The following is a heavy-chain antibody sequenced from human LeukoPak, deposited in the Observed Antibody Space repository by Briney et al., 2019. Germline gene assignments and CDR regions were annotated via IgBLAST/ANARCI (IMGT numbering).Heavy chain of an antibody. J-gene: IGHJ5*02. D-gene: IGHD3-10*01. CDR2: IVVGSGNT. Sequence: SVKVSCKASGFTFTSSAMQWVRQARGQRLEWVGWIVVGSGNTNYAQKFQERVTITRDMSTSTTYMELSSLRSEDTAVYYCGADLTMVRGVPRWFDPWGQGTLVTVSS. V-gene: IGHV1-58*02. CDR3: GADLTMVRGVPRWFDP. CDR1: GFTFTSSA.